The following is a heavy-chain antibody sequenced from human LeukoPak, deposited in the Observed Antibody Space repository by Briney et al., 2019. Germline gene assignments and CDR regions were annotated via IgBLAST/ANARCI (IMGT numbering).Heavy chain of an antibody. CDR1: GFTFSSYW. CDR2: IKQDGSEK. J-gene: IGHJ6*04. CDR3: AREKLGTGAHYYYGMDV. Sequence: GSLRLSCAASGFTFSSYWMSWVRQAPGKGLEWVANIKQDGSEKYYVDSVKGRFTISRDNAKNSLYLQMNSLRAEDTAVYYCAREKLGTGAHYYYGMDVWGKGTTVTVSS. D-gene: IGHD1-26*01. V-gene: IGHV3-7*01.